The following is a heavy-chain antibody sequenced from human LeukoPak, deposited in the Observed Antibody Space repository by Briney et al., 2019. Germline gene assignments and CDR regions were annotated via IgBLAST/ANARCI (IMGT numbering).Heavy chain of an antibody. CDR2: IRYDGSNK. CDR3: ARAYYCDSSGYINPFDY. J-gene: IGHJ4*02. V-gene: IGHV3-30*02. D-gene: IGHD3-22*01. Sequence: GGSLRLSCAASGFTFSSYGMHWVRQAPGKGLEWVAFIRYDGSNKYYADSVKGRFTISRDNSKNTLYLQMNSLRAEDTAVYYCARAYYCDSSGYINPFDYWGQGTLVTVSS. CDR1: GFTFSSYG.